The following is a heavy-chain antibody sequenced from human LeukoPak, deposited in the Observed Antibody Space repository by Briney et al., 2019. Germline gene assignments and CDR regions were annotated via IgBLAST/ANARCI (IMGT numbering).Heavy chain of an antibody. CDR1: GGSFSGYY. CDR3: ARERRQLERRGYFDY. J-gene: IGHJ4*02. CDR2: INHSRST. V-gene: IGHV4-34*01. Sequence: PSETLSLTCAVYGGSFSGYYRSWIRQPPGKGLEWIGEINHSRSTNYNPSLKSRVTISVDTSKNQFSLKLSSVTAADTAVYYCARERRQLERRGYFDYWGQGTLVTVSS. D-gene: IGHD1-1*01.